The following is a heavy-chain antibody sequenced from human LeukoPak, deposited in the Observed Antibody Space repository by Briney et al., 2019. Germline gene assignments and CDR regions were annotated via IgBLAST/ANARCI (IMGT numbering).Heavy chain of an antibody. CDR2: INWNGGST. CDR1: GFSFDDYG. V-gene: IGHV3-20*04. J-gene: IGHJ6*03. D-gene: IGHD3-22*01. CDR3: ARDKQIDYSFYYMDV. Sequence: GGSLRLSCAASGFSFDDYGMSWVRQAPGKGLEGVSDINWNGGSTDYADSVKGRFTISRDNAKNSLYLHMNSLRAEDTAFYYCARDKQIDYSFYYMDVWGKGTTVTVSS.